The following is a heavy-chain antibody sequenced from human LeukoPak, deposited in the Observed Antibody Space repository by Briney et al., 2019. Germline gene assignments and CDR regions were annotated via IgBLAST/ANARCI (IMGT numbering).Heavy chain of an antibody. J-gene: IGHJ4*02. CDR3: AREQWLVRGDY. CDR1: GYTFTSYG. Sequence: ASVKVSFKASGYTFTSYGISWVRQAPGQGLEWMGWISAYNGNTNYAQKLQGRVTMTTDTSTSTAYVELRSLRSDDTAVYYCAREQWLVRGDYWGQGTLVTVSS. V-gene: IGHV1-18*04. CDR2: ISAYNGNT. D-gene: IGHD6-19*01.